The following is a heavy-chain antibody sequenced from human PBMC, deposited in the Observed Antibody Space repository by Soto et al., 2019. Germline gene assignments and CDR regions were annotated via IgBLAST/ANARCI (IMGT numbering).Heavy chain of an antibody. J-gene: IGHJ6*03. CDR3: ARILFGRSVAGGYFYMDV. CDR1: GFSLSNGKVG. V-gene: IGHV2-26*01. Sequence: HVTLKESGPVLVKPTETLTLTCTVSGFSLSNGKVGVSWIRQPPGKALEWLAHIFSNDEKSYRTSLKSRLTTSENTSRIQVVLTMTNVDPVATATYYCARILFGRSVAGGYFYMDVWGKGTTVTVSS. CDR2: IFSNDEK. D-gene: IGHD6-19*01.